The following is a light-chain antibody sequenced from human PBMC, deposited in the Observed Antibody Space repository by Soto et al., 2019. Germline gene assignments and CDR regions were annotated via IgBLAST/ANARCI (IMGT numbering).Light chain of an antibody. CDR3: QQYDNLPLT. CDR2: GAS. Sequence: ERVMTQSPATLSVSPGERATLSCRASQSVGSNLAWYQQKHGQAPRILIFGASSRDTGVPARFSGSGSGTEFTLTINRLQSEDFAVYFCQQYDNLPLTFGPGTKVDIK. V-gene: IGKV3-15*01. CDR1: QSVGSN. J-gene: IGKJ3*01.